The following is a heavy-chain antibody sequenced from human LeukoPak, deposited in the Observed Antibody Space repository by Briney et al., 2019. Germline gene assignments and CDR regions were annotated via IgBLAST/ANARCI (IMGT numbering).Heavy chain of an antibody. J-gene: IGHJ4*02. CDR3: ARRIQGMAPYYFDY. CDR2: INSDGGST. D-gene: IGHD5-24*01. Sequence: GGSLRLSCTASGFTFSSYWMHWVRQAPGKGLVWVSRINSDGGSTSYADSVKGRFTISRDNAKNTLYLQMNSLRAQDTAVYYCARRIQGMAPYYFDYWGQGTLVTVSS. CDR1: GFTFSSYW. V-gene: IGHV3-74*01.